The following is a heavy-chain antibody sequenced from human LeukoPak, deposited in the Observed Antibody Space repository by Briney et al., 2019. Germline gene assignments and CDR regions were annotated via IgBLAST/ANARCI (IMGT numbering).Heavy chain of an antibody. CDR2: ISHSKNT. Sequence: PSETLSLTCAVSGYSITSGYYWGWIRQPPGKGLEWIGSISHSKNTYYKPSLKSRVTISADTSKDQFSLRLSSVTAADTAVYYCARGLYCVGDSCYLGNYFDYWGQGTLVTVSS. CDR1: GYSITSGYY. CDR3: ARGLYCVGDSCYLGNYFDY. J-gene: IGHJ4*02. V-gene: IGHV4-38-2*01. D-gene: IGHD2-15*01.